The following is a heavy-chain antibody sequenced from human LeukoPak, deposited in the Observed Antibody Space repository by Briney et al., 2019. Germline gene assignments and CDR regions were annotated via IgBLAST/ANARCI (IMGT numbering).Heavy chain of an antibody. D-gene: IGHD6-19*01. V-gene: IGHV3-30*02. J-gene: IGHJ4*02. CDR1: GFSFSNYG. CDR2: MQYDGSVE. Sequence: SGGSLRVSCVASGFSFSNYGTHWVRQAPGKGLEWVTFMQYDGSVEFYADSVKGRFTISRDNSKNTLYLQMNSLRAEDTAVYYCANPRGIAVAGYFDYWGQGTLVTVSS. CDR3: ANPRGIAVAGYFDY.